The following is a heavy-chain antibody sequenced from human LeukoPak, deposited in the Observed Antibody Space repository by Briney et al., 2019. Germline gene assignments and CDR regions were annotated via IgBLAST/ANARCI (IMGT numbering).Heavy chain of an antibody. CDR3: ARVRYYDSSGYYYFDY. CDR2: IYTSGST. J-gene: IGHJ4*02. V-gene: IGHV4-4*07. D-gene: IGHD3-22*01. CDR1: GGSISSYY. Sequence: SETLSLTCTVSGGSISSYYWSWTRQPAGKGLEWIGRIYTSGSTNYNPSLKSRVTISVDKSKNQFSLKLSSVTAADTAVYYCARVRYYDSSGYYYFDYWGQGTLVTVSS.